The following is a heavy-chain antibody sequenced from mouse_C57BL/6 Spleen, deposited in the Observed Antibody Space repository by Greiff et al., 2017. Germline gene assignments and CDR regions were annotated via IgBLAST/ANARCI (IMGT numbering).Heavy chain of an antibody. CDR1: GYTFTSYW. CDR2: IYPSDSET. J-gene: IGHJ1*03. CDR3: ARRGDYYDGYWYFDV. D-gene: IGHD2-3*01. V-gene: IGHV1-61*01. Sequence: QVQLQQPGAELVRPGSSVKLSCKASGYTFTSYWMDWVKQRPGQGLEWIGNIYPSDSETHYNQKFKDKATLTVDKSSSTAYMQLSSLTSEDSAVYYCARRGDYYDGYWYFDVWGTGTTVTVSS.